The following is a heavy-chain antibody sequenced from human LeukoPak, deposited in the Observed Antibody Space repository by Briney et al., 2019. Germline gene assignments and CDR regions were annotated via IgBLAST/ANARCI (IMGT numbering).Heavy chain of an antibody. CDR1: GDSVSSNSAA. D-gene: IGHD3-22*01. J-gene: IGHJ5*02. CDR3: ARGAAPDYYDSSGYYGRGTNWFDP. V-gene: IGHV6-1*01. Sequence: SQTLSLTCAISGDSVSSNSAAWNWIRQSPSRGLEWLGSTYYRYKWYNDYAVSVKSRITINPDTSKSQFSLQLNSVTPEDTAVYYCARGAAPDYYDSSGYYGRGTNWFDPWGQGTLVTVSS. CDR2: TYYRYKWYN.